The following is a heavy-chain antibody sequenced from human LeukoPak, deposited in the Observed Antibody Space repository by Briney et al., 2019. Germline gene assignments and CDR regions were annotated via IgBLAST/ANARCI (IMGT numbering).Heavy chain of an antibody. CDR2: MPQDGSNE. J-gene: IGHJ2*01. V-gene: IGHV3-30*04. CDR3: ARGNVGIGFYWYFDL. CDR1: GISVSSYA. D-gene: IGHD7-27*01. Sequence: PGRSLRLSCAVSGISVSSYAVHWVRQAPGKGLEWVAVMPQDGSNEHYADSVKGRFTISRDMSKNTLYLQMNSLRAEDTAVYYCARGNVGIGFYWYFDLWGRGTLVTVSS.